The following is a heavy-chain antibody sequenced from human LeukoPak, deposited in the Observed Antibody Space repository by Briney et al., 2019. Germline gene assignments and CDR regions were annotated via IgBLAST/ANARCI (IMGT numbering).Heavy chain of an antibody. CDR3: ARRPGYCSGGSCEDY. D-gene: IGHD2-15*01. Sequence: SETLSLTCAVYGGSFSGYYWSWIRQPPGKGLEWIGEINHSGSTNYNPSLKSRVTISVDTSKNQFSLKLSFVTAADTAVYYCARRPGYCSGGSCEDYWGQGTLVTVSS. J-gene: IGHJ4*02. CDR1: GGSFSGYY. V-gene: IGHV4-34*01. CDR2: INHSGST.